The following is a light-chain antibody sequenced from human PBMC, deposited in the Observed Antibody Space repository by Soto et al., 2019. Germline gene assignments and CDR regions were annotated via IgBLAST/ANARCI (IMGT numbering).Light chain of an antibody. J-gene: IGLJ1*01. CDR3: AACDASLNGYV. CDR1: SSNIGSKT. Sequence: QSVLNQPPSASGTPGHRVSIFYSGSSSNIGSKTVNWYQQLPGTVPKLLIYNSYQRPSGVPDRFSGSKSGTSASLAISGLQSEDEADYYCAACDASLNGYVFGAGTKVT. CDR2: NSY. V-gene: IGLV1-44*01.